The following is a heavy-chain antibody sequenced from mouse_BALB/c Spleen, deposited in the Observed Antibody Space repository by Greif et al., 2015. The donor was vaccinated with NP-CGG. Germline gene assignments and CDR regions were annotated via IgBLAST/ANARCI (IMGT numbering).Heavy chain of an antibody. CDR1: GFNIKDTY. Sequence: EVMLVESGAELVKPGASVKLSCTASGFNIKDTYMHWVKQRPEQGLEWIGRIDPANGNTKYDPKFQGKATITADTSSNTAYLQLSSLTSEDTAVYYCARNDGFAYWGQGTLVTVSA. CDR2: IDPANGNT. J-gene: IGHJ3*01. V-gene: IGHV14-3*02. CDR3: ARNDGFAY. D-gene: IGHD2-12*01.